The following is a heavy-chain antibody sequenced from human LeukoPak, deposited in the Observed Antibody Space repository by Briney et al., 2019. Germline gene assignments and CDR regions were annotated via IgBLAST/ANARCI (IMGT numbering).Heavy chain of an antibody. J-gene: IGHJ4*02. D-gene: IGHD3-10*01. CDR1: GFTFSSYA. CDR3: ARGQDALLWFGELLLSPDY. V-gene: IGHV3-33*08. Sequence: GGSLRLSCAASGFTFSSYAMHWVRQAPGKGLEWVAVIWYDGSNKYYADSVKGRFTISRDNSKNTLYLQMNSLRAEDTAVYYCARGQDALLWFGELLLSPDYWGQGTLVTVSS. CDR2: IWYDGSNK.